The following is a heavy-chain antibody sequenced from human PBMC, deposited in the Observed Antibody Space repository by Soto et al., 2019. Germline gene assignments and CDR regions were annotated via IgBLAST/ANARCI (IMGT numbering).Heavy chain of an antibody. V-gene: IGHV1-69*06. CDR1: GGTFSTYT. D-gene: IGHD2-15*01. CDR2: IIPIFGTP. CDR3: ARGLECRGYCLDKPTWFGP. J-gene: IGHJ5*02. Sequence: SVKVSCKASGGTFSTYTLSWVRQAPGQGLEWMGRIIPIFGTPYYAQKFQGRVTITADKSTSTVYMELSSLGSDDTAVYFCARGLECRGYCLDKPTWFGPWGQGTLVTVSS.